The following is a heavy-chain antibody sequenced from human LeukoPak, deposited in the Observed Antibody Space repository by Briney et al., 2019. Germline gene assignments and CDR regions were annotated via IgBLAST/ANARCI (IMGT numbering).Heavy chain of an antibody. CDR1: GLTFSSYA. V-gene: IGHV3-23*01. CDR3: AKSPYIASHIDFDY. CDR2: VSGSGDST. D-gene: IGHD3-16*01. J-gene: IGHJ4*02. Sequence: GGSRRLSCAAAGLTFSSYAMSWVRQAPGKGMEWVSTVSGSGDSTWYADSVKGRFTISRDNSKSTLYLQMNSLRAEDTAVYYCAKSPYIASHIDFDYWGQGTLVTVSS.